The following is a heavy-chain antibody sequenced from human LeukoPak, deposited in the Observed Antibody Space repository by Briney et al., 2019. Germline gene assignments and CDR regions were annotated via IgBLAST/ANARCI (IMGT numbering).Heavy chain of an antibody. Sequence: ASVKVSCKASGYTFASYYMHWVRQAPGQGLEWMGIINPSGGSTSYAQKFQGRVTMTRDTSTSTVYMELSSLRPEDTAVYYCAKAGALYCSGGSCYDYWGQGTLVTVSS. J-gene: IGHJ4*02. CDR2: INPSGGST. CDR3: AKAGALYCSGGSCYDY. CDR1: GYTFASYY. D-gene: IGHD2-15*01. V-gene: IGHV1-46*01.